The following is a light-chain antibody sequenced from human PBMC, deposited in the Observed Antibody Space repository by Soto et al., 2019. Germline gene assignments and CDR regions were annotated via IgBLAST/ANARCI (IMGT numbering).Light chain of an antibody. J-gene: IGLJ1*01. CDR3: YSSAGENLYV. CDR2: EGT. V-gene: IGLV2-23*01. Sequence: HSALTQPASVSASPGQSITIPCTGTSSDVGSYNLVSWFQQHPGKVPKLLIYEGTKRPSGLSDRFSGSKSGNTASLTISGLQAEDEADYYCYSSAGENLYVFGTGTKLTVL. CDR1: SSDVGSYNL.